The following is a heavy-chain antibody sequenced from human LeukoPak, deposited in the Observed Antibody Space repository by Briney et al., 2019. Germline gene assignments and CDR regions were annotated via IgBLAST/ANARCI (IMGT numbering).Heavy chain of an antibody. V-gene: IGHV3-7*03. CDR1: GFSFSNYW. D-gene: IGHD3-10*01. CDR3: TRDTPYGSGGYYKGLEY. Sequence: SGGSLRLSCTASGFSFSNYWMSWVRQAPGKGLEWVANIKQDGSEKYYVDSVKGRFTISRDNAKNSQYLQMHSLRAEDTAVYYCTRDTPYGSGGYYKGLEYWGQGALVTVSS. J-gene: IGHJ4*02. CDR2: IKQDGSEK.